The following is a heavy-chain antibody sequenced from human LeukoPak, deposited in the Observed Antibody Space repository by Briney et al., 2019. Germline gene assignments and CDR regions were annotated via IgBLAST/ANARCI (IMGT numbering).Heavy chain of an antibody. D-gene: IGHD3-22*01. J-gene: IGHJ4*02. Sequence: PGGSLRLSCAASEFTFSSYAMHWVRQAPGKGLEWVAVISYDGSNKYYADSVKGRFTISRDNSKNTLYLQMNSLRAEDTAVYYCARDSLDSSGYYPGLCDYWGQGTLVTVSS. CDR1: EFTFSSYA. CDR3: ARDSLDSSGYYPGLCDY. V-gene: IGHV3-30-3*01. CDR2: ISYDGSNK.